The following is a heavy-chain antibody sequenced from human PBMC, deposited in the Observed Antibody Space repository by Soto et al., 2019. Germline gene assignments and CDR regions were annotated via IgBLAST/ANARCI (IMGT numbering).Heavy chain of an antibody. CDR1: GGTFSSYA. V-gene: IGHV1-69*13. Sequence: SVKVSCKASGGTFSSYAISWVRQAPGQGLEWMGGIIPIFGTANYAQKFQGRVTITADESTSTAYMELSSLRSEDTAVYYCARVGIGIAAAGEPLDFDYWGQGTLVTVSS. CDR2: IIPIFGTA. J-gene: IGHJ4*02. CDR3: ARVGIGIAAAGEPLDFDY. D-gene: IGHD6-13*01.